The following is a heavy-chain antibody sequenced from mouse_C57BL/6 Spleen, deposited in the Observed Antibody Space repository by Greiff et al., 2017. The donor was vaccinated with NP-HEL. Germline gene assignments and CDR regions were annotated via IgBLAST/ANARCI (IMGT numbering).Heavy chain of an antibody. V-gene: IGHV5-17*01. Sequence: EVNVVESGGGLVKPGGSLKLSCAASGFTFSDYGMHWVRQAPEKGLEWVAYISSGSSTIYYADTVKGRFTISRDNAKNTLFLQMTSLRSEDTAMYYCARSEGYSNYWYFDVWGTGTTVTVSS. J-gene: IGHJ1*03. CDR2: ISSGSSTI. CDR1: GFTFSDYG. CDR3: ARSEGYSNYWYFDV. D-gene: IGHD2-5*01.